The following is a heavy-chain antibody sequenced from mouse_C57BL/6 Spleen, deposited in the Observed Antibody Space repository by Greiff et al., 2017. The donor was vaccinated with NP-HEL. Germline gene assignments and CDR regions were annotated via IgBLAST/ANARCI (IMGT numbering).Heavy chain of an antibody. Sequence: EVKVEESGGGLVQPGGSMKLSCVASGFTFSNYWMNWVRQSPEKGLEWVAQIRLKSDNYATHYAESVKGRFTISRDDSKSSVYLQMNNLRAEDTGIYYCTDGYYEDYYFDYWGQGTTLTVSS. CDR3: TDGYYEDYYFDY. V-gene: IGHV6-3*01. D-gene: IGHD2-3*01. CDR2: IRLKSDNYAT. CDR1: GFTFSNYW. J-gene: IGHJ2*01.